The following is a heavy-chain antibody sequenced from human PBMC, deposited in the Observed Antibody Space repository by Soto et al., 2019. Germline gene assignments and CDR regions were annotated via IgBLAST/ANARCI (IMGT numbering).Heavy chain of an antibody. CDR3: THKPSTVYYFDY. D-gene: IGHD1-20*01. Sequence: GSGPTLVNPTQTLTLTCTFSGFSHSTSGMCVSWIRQPPGKALEWLARIDWDDDKYYSTSLKTRLTVSKDTSKNQVALTMTNMDPVDTATYYCTHKPSTVYYFDYWGQGALVTVSS. CDR2: IDWDDDK. CDR1: GFSHSTSGMC. V-gene: IGHV2-70*12. J-gene: IGHJ4*02.